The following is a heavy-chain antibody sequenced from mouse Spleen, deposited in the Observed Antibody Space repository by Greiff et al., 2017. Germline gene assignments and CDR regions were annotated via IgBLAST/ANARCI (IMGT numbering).Heavy chain of an antibody. V-gene: IGHV1-15*01. CDR2: IDPETGGT. D-gene: IGHD1-1*01. Sequence: QVQLKQSGAELVRPGASVTLSCKASGYTFTDYEMHWVKQTPVHGLEWIGAIDPETGGTAYNQKFKGKATLTADKSSSTAYMELRSLTSEDSAVYYCTTTVVARLDYWGQGTTLTVSS. J-gene: IGHJ2*01. CDR3: TTTVVARLDY. CDR1: GYTFTDYE.